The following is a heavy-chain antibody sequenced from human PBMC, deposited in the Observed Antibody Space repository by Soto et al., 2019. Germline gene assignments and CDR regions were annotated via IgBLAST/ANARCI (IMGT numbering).Heavy chain of an antibody. CDR2: IKQDGSEK. D-gene: IGHD1-7*01. Sequence: GGSLRLSCAASGFTFSSYWMSWVRQAPGKGLEWVANIKQDGSEKYYVDSVKGRFTISRDNAKNSLYLQMNSLRAEDTAVYYCARDVFLTGTTGYYYMDVWGKGTTVTVSS. CDR3: ARDVFLTGTTGYYYMDV. CDR1: GFTFSSYW. J-gene: IGHJ6*03. V-gene: IGHV3-7*01.